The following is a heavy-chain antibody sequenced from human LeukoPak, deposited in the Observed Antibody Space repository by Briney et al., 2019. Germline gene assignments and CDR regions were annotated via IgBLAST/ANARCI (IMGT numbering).Heavy chain of an antibody. CDR1: GGSISTYY. J-gene: IGHJ4*02. Sequence: SETLSLTCTVFGGSISTYYWNWIRQPPGKGLEWIGYIYYSGSTNYNPSLKSRVTISVDTSKNQFSLKLSSVTAADTAVYYCARAGVIAAAGTQGDDYWGQGTLVTVSS. D-gene: IGHD6-13*01. CDR3: ARAGVIAAAGTQGDDY. V-gene: IGHV4-59*12. CDR2: IYYSGST.